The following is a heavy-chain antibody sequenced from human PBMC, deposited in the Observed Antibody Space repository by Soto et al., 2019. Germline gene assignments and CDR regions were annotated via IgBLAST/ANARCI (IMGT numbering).Heavy chain of an antibody. Sequence: QSGGSLRLSCVVSGFTFSNHAMTWVRQAPGKGLEWVSDISGSGGTIHYADSVKGRFTISRDNSKNTLYLQMNSLKAEDTAVYYCAKVWGIAGFDYWGQGTLVTVSS. CDR3: AKVWGIAGFDY. J-gene: IGHJ4*02. CDR1: GFTFSNHA. CDR2: ISGSGGTI. V-gene: IGHV3-23*01. D-gene: IGHD3-16*01.